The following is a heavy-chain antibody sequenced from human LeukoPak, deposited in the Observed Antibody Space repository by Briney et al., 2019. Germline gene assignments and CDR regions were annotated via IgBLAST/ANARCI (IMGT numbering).Heavy chain of an antibody. D-gene: IGHD6-13*01. CDR1: GFTFSSYS. CDR2: ISSSSSYI. V-gene: IGHV3-21*01. Sequence: GGSLRLSCAASGFTFSSYSMNWVRQAPGKGLEWVSSISSSSSYIYYADSVKGRFTISRDNSKNTLYLQMNSLRAEDTAVYYCAKVRQLIAAAGVFDYWGQGTLVTVSS. J-gene: IGHJ4*02. CDR3: AKVRQLIAAAGVFDY.